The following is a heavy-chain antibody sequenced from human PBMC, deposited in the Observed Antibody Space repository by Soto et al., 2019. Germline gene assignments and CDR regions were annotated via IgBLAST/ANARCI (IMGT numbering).Heavy chain of an antibody. D-gene: IGHD3-16*01. Sequence: ASVKVSCKASGYTFTSYGISWVRQAPGQGLEWMGWLSAYNGNTNYAQKLQGRVTMTTDTSTSTAYMELRSLRSDDTAVYYCARIMTTLIRLDPWGQGTLVTVYS. V-gene: IGHV1-18*01. CDR2: LSAYNGNT. CDR1: GYTFTSYG. J-gene: IGHJ5*02. CDR3: ARIMTTLIRLDP.